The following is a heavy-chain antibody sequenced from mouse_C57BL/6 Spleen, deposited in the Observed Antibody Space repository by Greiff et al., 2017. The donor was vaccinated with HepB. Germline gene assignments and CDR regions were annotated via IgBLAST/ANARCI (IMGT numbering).Heavy chain of an antibody. J-gene: IGHJ1*03. CDR3: ARVTYYYGSSGGFDV. D-gene: IGHD1-1*01. Sequence: EVQLVESGGGLVKPGGSLKLSCAASGFTFSDYGMHWVRQAPEKGLEWVAYISSGSSTIYYADTVKGRFTISRDNAKNTLFLQMTSLRSEDTAMYYCARVTYYYGSSGGFDVWGTGTTVTVSS. CDR1: GFTFSDYG. CDR2: ISSGSSTI. V-gene: IGHV5-17*01.